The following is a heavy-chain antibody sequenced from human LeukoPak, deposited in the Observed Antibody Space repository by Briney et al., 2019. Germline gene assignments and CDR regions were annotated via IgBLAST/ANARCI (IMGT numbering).Heavy chain of an antibody. V-gene: IGHV1-2*06. CDR1: GYTFTGYY. CDR3: ARRVPREYYDFWSGYYTPAAFDY. D-gene: IGHD3-3*01. J-gene: IGHJ4*02. CDR2: INPNSGGT. Sequence: ASVKVSCKASGYTFTGYYMHWVRQAPGQGLEWMGRINPNSGGTNYAQKLQGRVTMTRDTSISTAYMELSRLRSDDTAVYYCARRVPREYYDFWSGYYTPAAFDYWGQGTLVTVSS.